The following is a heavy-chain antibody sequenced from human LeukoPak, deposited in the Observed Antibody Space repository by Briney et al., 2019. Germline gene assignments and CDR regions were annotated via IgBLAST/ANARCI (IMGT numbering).Heavy chain of an antibody. CDR2: IYYSGST. CDR3: ARSVGATTFDY. CDR1: GGSISSGGYY. D-gene: IGHD1-26*01. J-gene: IGHJ4*02. Sequence: SETLSLTCTVSGGSISSGGYYWTWIRQHPGKGLEWIGYIYYSGSTYYNPSLKSRVTISVDTSKNQFSLKLSSVTAADTAVYYCARSVGATTFDYWGQGTLVTVSS. V-gene: IGHV4-31*03.